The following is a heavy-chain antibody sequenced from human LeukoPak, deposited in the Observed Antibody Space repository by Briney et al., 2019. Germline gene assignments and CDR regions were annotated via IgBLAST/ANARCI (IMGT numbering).Heavy chain of an antibody. CDR3: ARVLDTAMDL. CDR2: IYTSGST. J-gene: IGHJ5*02. V-gene: IGHV4-4*07. CDR1: GGSISNYY. D-gene: IGHD5-18*01. Sequence: SETLSLTCTVSGGSISNYYWSWIRQPAGKGLEWIGRIYTSGSTNYNPSLKSRVTISVDRSKNQFSLKLSSVTAADTAVYYCARVLDTAMDLWGQGTLVTVSS.